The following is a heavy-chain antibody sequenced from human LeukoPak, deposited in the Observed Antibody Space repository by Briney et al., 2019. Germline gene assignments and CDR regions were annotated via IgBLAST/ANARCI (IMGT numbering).Heavy chain of an antibody. CDR2: IYYSGST. V-gene: IGHV4-59*11. CDR1: GGSISYHY. CDR3: ARDPSSFGGRFDP. Sequence: SETLSLTCTVSGGSISYHYWSWIRQPPGKGLEWIGYIYYSGSTNYNPSLESRVTISVDSSKNQFSLKLSSVTAADTAVYYCARDPSSFGGRFDPWGQGTLVAVSS. J-gene: IGHJ5*02. D-gene: IGHD3-10*01.